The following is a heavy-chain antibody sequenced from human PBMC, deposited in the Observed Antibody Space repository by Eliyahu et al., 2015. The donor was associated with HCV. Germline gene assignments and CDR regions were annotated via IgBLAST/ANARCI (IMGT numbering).Heavy chain of an antibody. CDR3: ARDVVRTRPQSHYDFWSGYQYYYYGMDV. Sequence: QVQLVESGGGVVQPGRSLRLSCAASGFTFSSYAMHWVRXAPGXGLEWVGVISYDGSNKYYADSVKGRFTISRDNSKNTLYLQMNSLRAEDTAVYYCARDVVRTRPQSHYDFWSGYQYYYYGMDVWGQGTTVTVSS. D-gene: IGHD3-3*01. CDR2: ISYDGSNK. V-gene: IGHV3-30-3*01. J-gene: IGHJ6*02. CDR1: GFTFSSYA.